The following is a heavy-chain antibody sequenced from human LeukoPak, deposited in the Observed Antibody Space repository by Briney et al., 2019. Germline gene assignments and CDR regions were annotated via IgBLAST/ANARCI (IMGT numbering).Heavy chain of an antibody. CDR2: ISPGGGTT. Sequence: GGSLRLSCAVSGFTFSNEAMGWVRQLRGGGLEWVSTISPGGGTTYYAESMKGRFTISRDNSKSTLYLEMNSLKTDDTAVYYCVRGYNSFDSWGQGTLVTVSS. CDR3: VRGYNSFDS. J-gene: IGHJ4*02. CDR1: GFTFSNEA. V-gene: IGHV3-23*01. D-gene: IGHD5-12*01.